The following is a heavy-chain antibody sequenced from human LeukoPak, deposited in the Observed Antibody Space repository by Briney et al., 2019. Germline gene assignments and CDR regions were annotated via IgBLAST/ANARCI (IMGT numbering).Heavy chain of an antibody. J-gene: IGHJ4*02. D-gene: IGHD3-22*01. CDR2: ISSSSSYI. CDR1: GFTFSSYS. V-gene: IGHV3-21*01. CDR3: ASKFHYYDSSGYYL. Sequence: VGSLRLSCGASGFTFSSYSMNWVRQAPGKGLEWVSSISSSSSYIYYADAVKGGFTISRDNAKNSLYLQMNSLRAEGTAVYYCASKFHYYDSSGYYLWGQGTLVTVS.